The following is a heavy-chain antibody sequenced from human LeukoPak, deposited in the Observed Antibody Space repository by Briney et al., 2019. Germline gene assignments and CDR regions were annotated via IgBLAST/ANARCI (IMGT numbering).Heavy chain of an antibody. CDR2: TRENGDEK. J-gene: IGHJ3*02. CDR1: GFTFSGFW. Sequence: PGGSLRLSCAASGFTFSGFWMSWVRQAPGKGLEWVANTRENGDEKSYADAVKGRFTISRDNAKNSLYLQMNSLRAEDTAVYYCARGGAASFDIWGQGTMVIVSS. D-gene: IGHD6-25*01. V-gene: IGHV3-7*05. CDR3: ARGGAASFDI.